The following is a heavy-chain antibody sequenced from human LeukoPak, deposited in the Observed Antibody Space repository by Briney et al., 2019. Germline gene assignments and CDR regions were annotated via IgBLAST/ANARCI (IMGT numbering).Heavy chain of an antibody. D-gene: IGHD2-2*01. J-gene: IGHJ4*02. CDR2: TYYRSKWYN. V-gene: IGHV6-1*01. CDR1: GDSVSSNSAA. CDR3: ARSNPRYCSSTSCLRGAFDY. Sequence: GPGLVKPSQTLSLTCAISGDSVSSNSAAWNWIRQSPSRGLEWLGRTYYRSKWYNDYAVSVKSRITINPDTSKNQFSLQLNSVTPEDTAVYYCARSNPRYCSSTSCLRGAFDYWGQGTLVTVSS.